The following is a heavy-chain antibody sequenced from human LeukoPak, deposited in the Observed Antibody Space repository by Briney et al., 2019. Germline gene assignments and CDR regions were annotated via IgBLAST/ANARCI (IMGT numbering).Heavy chain of an antibody. D-gene: IGHD1-1*01. CDR3: ARDNLERLDY. J-gene: IGHJ4*02. CDR2: ISYDGSNK. V-gene: IGHV3-30-3*01. Sequence: TGGSLRLSCAASGFTFSSYAMHWVRQAPGKGLEWVAVISYDGSNKYYADSVKGRFTISRDNSKNTLYLRMNSLRAEDTAVYYCARDNLERLDYWGQGTLVTVSS. CDR1: GFTFSSYA.